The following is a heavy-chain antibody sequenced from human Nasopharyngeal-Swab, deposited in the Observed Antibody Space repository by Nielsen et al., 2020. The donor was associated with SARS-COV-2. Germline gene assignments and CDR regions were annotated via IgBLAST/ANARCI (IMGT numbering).Heavy chain of an antibody. J-gene: IGHJ5*02. D-gene: IGHD2-21*02. CDR1: GGSISSYY. CDR2: IYTSGST. Sequence: SETLSLTCTVSGGSISSYYWSWIRQPAGKGLDWIGRIYTSGSTNYNPSLKSRVTMSVDTSKNQFSLKLRSVTAADTAVYYCARHYGHVVVTDNWFDPWGQGTLVTVSS. CDR3: ARHYGHVVVTDNWFDP. V-gene: IGHV4-4*07.